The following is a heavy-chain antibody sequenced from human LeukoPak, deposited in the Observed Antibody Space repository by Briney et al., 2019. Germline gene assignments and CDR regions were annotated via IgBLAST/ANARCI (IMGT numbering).Heavy chain of an antibody. CDR3: ARSGNDYGYSWFDT. J-gene: IGHJ5*02. V-gene: IGHV4-39*01. D-gene: IGHD5-18*01. Sequence: PSETLSLTCTVSGGSISSSCYFWAWIRQPPGKGLEWIGHICYSGSTFYNPSLKSRVTISVDTSKNQFSLKLSSVTAADTAVYYCARSGNDYGYSWFDTWGQGTPVTVSS. CDR2: ICYSGST. CDR1: GGSISSSCYF.